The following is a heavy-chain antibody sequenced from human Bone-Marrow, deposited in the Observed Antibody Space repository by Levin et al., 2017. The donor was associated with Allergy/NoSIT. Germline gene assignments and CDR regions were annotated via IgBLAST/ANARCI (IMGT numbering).Heavy chain of an antibody. CDR3: AKDTYTCSGGSCYFFDS. V-gene: IGHV3-30*18. D-gene: IGHD2-15*01. J-gene: IGHJ4*02. Sequence: GGSLRLSCAVSGFTFSNYAMHWVRQAPGRGLEWVAFISLDGNTQYYADSVKGRFTFSRDNSNNTLHLQMNSLRVEDTAIYYCAKDTYTCSGGSCYFFDSWGQGALVTVSS. CDR1: GFTFSNYA. CDR2: ISLDGNTQ.